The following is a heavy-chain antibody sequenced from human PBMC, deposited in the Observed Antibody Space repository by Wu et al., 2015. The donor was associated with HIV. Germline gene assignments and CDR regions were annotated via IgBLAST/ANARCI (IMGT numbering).Heavy chain of an antibody. V-gene: IGHV1-18*01. J-gene: IGHJ2*01. CDR1: GYTFTSYG. CDR2: ISGYNDNT. CDR3: ARDDYYDSSGLGLPWYFDL. Sequence: QGQLVQSGAEVKKPGASVKVSCKASGYTFTSYGISWVRQAPGQGLEWMGWISGYNDNTNYAQKVQGRVTMTTDTSTSTAYMELRSLRSDDTAVYYCARDDYYDSSGLGLPWYFDLVGPWHLVTVSS. D-gene: IGHD3-22*01.